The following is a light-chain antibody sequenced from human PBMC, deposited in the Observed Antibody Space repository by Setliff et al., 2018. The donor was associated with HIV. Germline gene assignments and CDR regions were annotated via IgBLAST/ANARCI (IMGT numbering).Light chain of an antibody. CDR2: EVK. J-gene: IGLJ1*01. CDR1: SSDIGGNKY. V-gene: IGLV2-14*01. CDR3: SSYAITNTLP. Sequence: QSALTQPASVSGSPGQSITISCTGTSSDIGGNKYVSWYQQHPGKAPKLIIYEVKNRPSGVSNRFSGSKSGNTASLTISGLQAEDEADYYCSSYAITNTLPFGTGTKVTVL.